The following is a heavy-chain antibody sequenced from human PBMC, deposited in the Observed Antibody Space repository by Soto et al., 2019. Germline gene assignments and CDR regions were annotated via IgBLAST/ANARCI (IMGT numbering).Heavy chain of an antibody. CDR1: GFTFSSYA. Sequence: GGSLRLSCAASGFTFSSYAMSWVRQAPGKGLEWVSAISGSGGSTYYADSVKGRFTISRDNSKNTLYLQMNSLRAEDTAVYYCAKVMYYYDSSGYYMYYFDYWGQGTLVTVSS. J-gene: IGHJ4*02. D-gene: IGHD3-22*01. CDR2: ISGSGGST. CDR3: AKVMYYYDSSGYYMYYFDY. V-gene: IGHV3-23*01.